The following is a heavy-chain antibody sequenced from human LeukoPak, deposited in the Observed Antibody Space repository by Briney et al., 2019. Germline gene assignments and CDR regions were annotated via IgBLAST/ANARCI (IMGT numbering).Heavy chain of an antibody. CDR1: GFTFSSYG. D-gene: IGHD3-22*01. CDR3: ARDPWYYDSSGYYPPPYFQH. Sequence: GGPLRLSCAASGFTFSSYGMHWVRQAPGKGLEWVAVIWYDGSNKYYADSVKGRFTISRDNSKNTLYLQMNSLRAEDTAVYYCARDPWYYDSSGYYPPPYFQHWGQGTLVTVSS. CDR2: IWYDGSNK. J-gene: IGHJ1*01. V-gene: IGHV3-33*01.